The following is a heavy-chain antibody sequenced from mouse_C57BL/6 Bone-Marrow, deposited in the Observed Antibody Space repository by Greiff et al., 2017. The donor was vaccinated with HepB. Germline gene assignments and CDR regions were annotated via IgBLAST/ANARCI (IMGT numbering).Heavy chain of an antibody. CDR1: GYTFTSYW. J-gene: IGHJ1*03. D-gene: IGHD1-1*01. Sequence: QVQLQQPGAELVKPGASVKLSCKASGYTFTSYWMHWVKQRPGQGLEWIGDIYPGSGSTNYNEKFKSKATLTVDTSSSTAYMQLSSLTSEDSAVYYCARDGSSYWYFDVWGTGTTVTVSS. CDR3: ARDGSSYWYFDV. CDR2: IYPGSGST. V-gene: IGHV1-55*01.